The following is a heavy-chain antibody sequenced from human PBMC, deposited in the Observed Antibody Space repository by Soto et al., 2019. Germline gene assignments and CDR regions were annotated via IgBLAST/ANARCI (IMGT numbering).Heavy chain of an antibody. Sequence: QVQLVESGGGVVQPGRSLRLSCAASGFTFSSYGMHWVRQAPGKGLEWVAVISYDGSNKYYADSVKGRFTISRDNSKNTLYLQMNSLRAEDTAVYYCAKDHDLVYGDYDVSGGNWFDPWGQGTLVTVSS. J-gene: IGHJ5*02. CDR1: GFTFSSYG. V-gene: IGHV3-30*18. CDR2: ISYDGSNK. CDR3: AKDHDLVYGDYDVSGGNWFDP. D-gene: IGHD4-17*01.